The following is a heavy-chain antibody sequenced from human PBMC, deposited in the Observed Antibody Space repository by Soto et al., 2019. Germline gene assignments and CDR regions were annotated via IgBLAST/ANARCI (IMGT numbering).Heavy chain of an antibody. Sequence: GGSLRLSCAASWFTFSGHAMSCVRQAPGKGLEWVSAISGSGGSTYYADSVKGRFTISRDNSKNTLYLQMNSLRAEDTAVYYCAKDRAAIVATTSDAFDIWGQGTMVTVSS. V-gene: IGHV3-23*01. D-gene: IGHD5-12*01. CDR2: ISGSGGST. CDR3: AKDRAAIVATTSDAFDI. J-gene: IGHJ3*02. CDR1: WFTFSGHA.